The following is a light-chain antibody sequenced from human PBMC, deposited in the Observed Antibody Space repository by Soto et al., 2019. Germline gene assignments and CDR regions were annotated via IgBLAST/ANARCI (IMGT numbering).Light chain of an antibody. Sequence: IQMTQSPPSHSASVGDRVVLTCRSGQNISTYLNWYLQRPGTVPNLLIYGASNLHRGVSSRFSGSGYGTEFTLSITDLQPEDFATYYCQQGYSTPWTFGQGTTVEIK. J-gene: IGKJ1*01. CDR3: QQGYSTPWT. V-gene: IGKV1-39*01. CDR2: GAS. CDR1: QNISTY.